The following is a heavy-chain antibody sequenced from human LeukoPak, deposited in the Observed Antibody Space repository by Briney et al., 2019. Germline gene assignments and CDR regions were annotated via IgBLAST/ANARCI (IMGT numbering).Heavy chain of an antibody. CDR1: GYSFTSYW. Sequence: GESLKISCKGSGYSFTSYWIGWVRQMPGKGLEWMGTIYPGDSDTRYSPSFQGQVTISADKSISTAYLQWSSLKASDTAMYYRARRITMVRGVISYFDYWGQGTLVTVSS. D-gene: IGHD3-10*01. J-gene: IGHJ4*02. V-gene: IGHV5-51*01. CDR2: IYPGDSDT. CDR3: ARRITMVRGVISYFDY.